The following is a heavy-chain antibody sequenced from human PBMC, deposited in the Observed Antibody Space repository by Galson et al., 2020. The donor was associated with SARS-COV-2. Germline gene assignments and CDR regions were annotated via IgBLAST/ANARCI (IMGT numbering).Heavy chain of an antibody. D-gene: IGHD3-10*01. Sequence: GESLKISCAASGFTFSDYSMNWVRQAPGKGLEWVSYITSISSTIYYADSVKGRFTISRDNAKNSLYLQMNSLRAEDTAVYYCARVVYGSGGYYRFFDYWGQGILVTVSS. V-gene: IGHV3-48*04. CDR2: ITSISSTI. CDR1: GFTFSDYS. CDR3: ARVVYGSGGYYRFFDY. J-gene: IGHJ4*02.